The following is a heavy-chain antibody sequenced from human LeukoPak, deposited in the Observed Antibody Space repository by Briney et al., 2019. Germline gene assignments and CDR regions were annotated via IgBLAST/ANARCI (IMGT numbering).Heavy chain of an antibody. J-gene: IGHJ4*02. Sequence: GGSLRLSCVASGFTFSSYTVNWVRQAPGRGLEWVSSISSSSSYIYYADSVKGRFTISRDNAKNSLYLQMNSLRAEDTAVYYCARGREGYSYVYECWGQGTLVTVSS. D-gene: IGHD5-18*01. CDR3: ARGREGYSYVYEC. CDR1: GFTFSSYT. CDR2: ISSSSSYI. V-gene: IGHV3-21*01.